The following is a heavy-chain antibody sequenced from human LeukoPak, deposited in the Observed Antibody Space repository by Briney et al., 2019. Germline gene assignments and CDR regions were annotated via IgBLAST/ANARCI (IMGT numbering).Heavy chain of an antibody. J-gene: IGHJ4*02. V-gene: IGHV4-61*01. CDR2: IYYSGST. CDR3: ARGLFMITFGGVIAVPYYFDY. CDR1: GGSVSSGSYY. D-gene: IGHD3-16*02. Sequence: PSETLSLTCTVSGGSVSSGSYYWSWIRQPPGKGLEWIGYIYYSGSTNYNPSLKSRVTISVDTSKNQFSLKLSSVTAADTAVYYCARGLFMITFGGVIAVPYYFDYWGQGTLVTVSS.